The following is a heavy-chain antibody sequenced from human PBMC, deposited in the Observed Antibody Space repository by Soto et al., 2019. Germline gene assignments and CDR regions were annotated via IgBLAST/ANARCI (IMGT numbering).Heavy chain of an antibody. CDR1: GFTFSSYS. D-gene: IGHD2-2*01. CDR2: ISSSSSYI. V-gene: IGHV3-21*01. CDR3: ARDSIVVVPAAMLPENWFDP. J-gene: IGHJ5*02. Sequence: GGSLRLSCAASGFTFSSYSMNWVRQAPGKRLEWVSSISSSSSYIYYADSVKGRFTISRDNAKNSLYLQMNSLRAEDTAVYYCARDSIVVVPAAMLPENWFDPWGQGTLVTVSS.